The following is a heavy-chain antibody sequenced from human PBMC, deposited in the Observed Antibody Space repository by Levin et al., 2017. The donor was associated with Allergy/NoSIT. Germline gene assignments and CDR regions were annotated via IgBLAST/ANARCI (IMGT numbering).Heavy chain of an antibody. CDR3: ARTLKGGAPVGGYRHYYMDV. CDR1: GGTFSRYA. D-gene: IGHD1-26*01. Sequence: SVKVSCKTPGGTFSRYAISWVRQAPGQGLEWMGGIIPIPATTNYAQRFQGRVTITADESTSTVYMELSSLTSEDTAAYYCARTLKGGAPVGGYRHYYMDVWGKGTTVTVSS. CDR2: IIPIPATT. J-gene: IGHJ6*03. V-gene: IGHV1-69*13.